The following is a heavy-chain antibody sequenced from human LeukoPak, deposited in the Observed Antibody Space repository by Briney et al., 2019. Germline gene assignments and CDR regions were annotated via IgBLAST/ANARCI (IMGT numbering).Heavy chain of an antibody. V-gene: IGHV1-46*01. CDR1: GYTFTSYY. CDR2: INPSGGST. CDR3: ARVPSSGSYSDY. J-gene: IGHJ4*02. D-gene: IGHD6-19*01. Sequence: ASVKVSCKASGYTFTSYYMHWVRQAPGQGLEWMGIINPSGGSTSYAQKFQGRVTMTTDTSTSTAYMELRSLRSDDTAVYYCARVPSSGSYSDYWGQGTLVTVSS.